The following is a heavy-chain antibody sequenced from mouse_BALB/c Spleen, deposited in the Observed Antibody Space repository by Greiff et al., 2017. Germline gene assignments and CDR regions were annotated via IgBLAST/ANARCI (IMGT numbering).Heavy chain of an antibody. CDR2: INPSNGGT. Sequence: VQLQQSGAELVKPGASVKLSCKASGYTFTSYYMYWVKQRPGQGLEWIGEINPSNGGTNFNEKFKSKATLTVDKSSSTAYMQLSSLTSEDSAVYYCTRESNYFDYWGQGTTLTVSS. CDR3: TRESNYFDY. V-gene: IGHV1S81*02. J-gene: IGHJ2*01. CDR1: GYTFTSYY. D-gene: IGHD5-1*01.